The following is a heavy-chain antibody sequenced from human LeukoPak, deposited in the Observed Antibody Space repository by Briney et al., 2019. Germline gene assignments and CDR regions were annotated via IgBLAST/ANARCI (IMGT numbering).Heavy chain of an antibody. Sequence: GGSLRLSCAASGFTFSSYGMHWVRQAPGKGLEWVAFIRYDGSNKYYADSVKGRFTISRDNSKNTLYLQMSSLRAEDTAVYYCAKSVMVYGDYGYFDYWGQGTLVTVSS. J-gene: IGHJ4*02. V-gene: IGHV3-30*02. CDR3: AKSVMVYGDYGYFDY. D-gene: IGHD4-17*01. CDR1: GFTFSSYG. CDR2: IRYDGSNK.